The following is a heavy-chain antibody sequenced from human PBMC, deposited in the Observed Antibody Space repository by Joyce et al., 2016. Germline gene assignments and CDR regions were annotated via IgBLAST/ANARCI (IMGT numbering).Heavy chain of an antibody. D-gene: IGHD1-1*01. J-gene: IGHJ4*02. V-gene: IGHV2-26*01. CDR2: IFSNDER. CDR1: EFSLNNARMG. CDR3: ARILTPRARYDY. Sequence: QVTLKESGPVLVKPTETPTLTCSVAEFSLNNARMGVSWIRQPPGKALEWLAHIFSNDERSYNTSLKSRLTISKDAAKSQVVLTMSNMDPVDTGTYYCARILTPRARYDYWGQGTLVTVSS.